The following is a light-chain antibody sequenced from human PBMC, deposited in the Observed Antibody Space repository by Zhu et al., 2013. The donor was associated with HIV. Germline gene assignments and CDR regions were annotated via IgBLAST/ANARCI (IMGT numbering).Light chain of an antibody. CDR2: WAS. CDR3: QQYYSAPLT. V-gene: IGKV4-1*01. J-gene: IGKJ4*01. CDR1: QSVLYSSNGNNY. Sequence: DIVMTQSPDSLTVSLGERATINCKSSQSVLYSSNGNNYLAWYQQKPGQPPKLLIYWASTRESGVPDRFSGSGSGTDFTLTISSLQAEDVAVYYCQQYYSAPLTFGGGTKVEIK.